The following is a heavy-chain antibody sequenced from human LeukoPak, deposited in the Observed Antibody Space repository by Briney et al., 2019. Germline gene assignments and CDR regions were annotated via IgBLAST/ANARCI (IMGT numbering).Heavy chain of an antibody. J-gene: IGHJ5*02. D-gene: IGHD6-13*01. CDR1: GFTFSSYW. V-gene: IGHV3-7*01. CDR2: IKEDGSEK. Sequence: GGSLRLSCAASGFTFSSYWMSWVPQPPGKGLEWVANIKEDGSEKHYVDSVKGRFTISRDNAKNSLSLQMNSLRAEDTAVYYCARATAANWFDPWGQGTLVTVSS. CDR3: ARATAANWFDP.